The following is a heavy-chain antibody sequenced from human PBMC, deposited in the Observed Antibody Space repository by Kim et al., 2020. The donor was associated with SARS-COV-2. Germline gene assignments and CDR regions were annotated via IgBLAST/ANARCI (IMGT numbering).Heavy chain of an antibody. CDR2: ISGSGGST. CDR1: GFTFSSYA. V-gene: IGHV3-23*01. J-gene: IGHJ4*02. D-gene: IGHD1-7*01. CDR3: ANSKLELRGRFDY. Sequence: GGSLRLSCAASGFTFSSYAMSWVRQAPGKGLEWVSAISGSGGSTYYADSVKGRFTISRDNSKNTLYLQMNSLRAEDTAVYYCANSKLELRGRFDYWGQGTLVTVSS.